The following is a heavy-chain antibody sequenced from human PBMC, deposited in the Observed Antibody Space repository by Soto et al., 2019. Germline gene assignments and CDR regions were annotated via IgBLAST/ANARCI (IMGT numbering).Heavy chain of an antibody. Sequence: ASVKVSCKASGYTFTSYDINWVRQATGQGLEWMGWMNPNSGNTGYAQKFQGRVTMTRNTSISTAYMELSSLRSEDTAVYYCARVGVGAGWQYGMDVWGQGTTVTVSS. CDR2: MNPNSGNT. J-gene: IGHJ6*01. D-gene: IGHD1-26*01. CDR1: GYTFTSYD. V-gene: IGHV1-8*01. CDR3: ARVGVGAGWQYGMDV.